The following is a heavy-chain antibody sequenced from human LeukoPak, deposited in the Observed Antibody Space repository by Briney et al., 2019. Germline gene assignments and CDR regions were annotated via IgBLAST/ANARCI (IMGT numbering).Heavy chain of an antibody. J-gene: IGHJ6*02. CDR2: ISYDGSNK. Sequence: QPGRSLRLSCAASGFTFSYYGIHWVRQAPGKGLEWVAVISYDGSNKYYVDSVKGRFTISRDNSKNTLYLQMNSLRAEDTAVYYCAREWGSSWYGWGTHHGEFYYGMDVWGQGTTVTVSS. CDR1: GFTFSYYG. D-gene: IGHD6-13*01. CDR3: AREWGSSWYGWGTHHGEFYYGMDV. V-gene: IGHV3-30*03.